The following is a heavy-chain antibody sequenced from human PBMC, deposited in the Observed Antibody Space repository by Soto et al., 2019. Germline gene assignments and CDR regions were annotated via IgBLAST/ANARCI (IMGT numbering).Heavy chain of an antibody. CDR1: GFIFGTYG. Sequence: ESGGGVVQPGRSLRLSCAASGFIFGTYGMHWVRQAPGKGLEWVAVISYDGKNKYYADSVKGRFTISRDNSRNTLFLQMNSLRAEDTALYYCVKDSSRSGFYLTESWGQGTLVTVSS. D-gene: IGHD3-3*01. CDR3: VKDSSRSGFYLTES. J-gene: IGHJ5*02. CDR2: ISYDGKNK. V-gene: IGHV3-30*18.